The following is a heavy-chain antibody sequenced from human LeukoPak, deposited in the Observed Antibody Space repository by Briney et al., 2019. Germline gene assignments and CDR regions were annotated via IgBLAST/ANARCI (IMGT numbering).Heavy chain of an antibody. J-gene: IGHJ5*02. Sequence: GESLKISCQGFGYSFTNYWIGWVRQMPGKGMERMGVIYPGDSRIRYNPSFQGQVTISVDKSISTAYLQWVSLKASDTAMYYWGCRDLTSNWSVPWGQGTLVTVSS. V-gene: IGHV5-51*01. D-gene: IGHD1-14*01. CDR2: IYPGDSRI. CDR1: GYSFTNYW. CDR3: GCRDLTSNWSVP.